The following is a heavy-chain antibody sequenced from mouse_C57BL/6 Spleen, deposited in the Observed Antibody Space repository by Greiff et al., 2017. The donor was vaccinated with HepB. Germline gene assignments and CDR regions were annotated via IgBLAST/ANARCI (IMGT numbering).Heavy chain of an antibody. Sequence: QLQQSGPELVKPGASVKISCKASGYAFSSSWMNWVKQRPGKGLEWIGRIYPGDGDTNYNGKFKGKATLTADKSSSTAYMQLSSLTSEDSAVYFCARVWLLYAMDYWGQGTSVTVSS. J-gene: IGHJ4*01. CDR1: GYAFSSSW. CDR2: IYPGDGDT. CDR3: ARVWLLYAMDY. V-gene: IGHV1-82*01. D-gene: IGHD2-2*01.